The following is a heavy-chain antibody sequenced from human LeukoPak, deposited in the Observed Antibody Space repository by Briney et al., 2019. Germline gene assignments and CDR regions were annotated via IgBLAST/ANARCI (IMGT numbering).Heavy chain of an antibody. CDR3: ARDRVPTYYYDSSGYYHDAFDI. CDR1: GGTFSSYA. Sequence: SVKVSCKASGGTFSSYAISWVRQAPGQGLEWMGGIIPIFGTANYAQKFQGRVTITADESTSTAYMELSSLRSEDTAVYYCARDRVPTYYYDSSGYYHDAFDIWGQGTMVTVSS. J-gene: IGHJ3*02. V-gene: IGHV1-69*13. CDR2: IIPIFGTA. D-gene: IGHD3-22*01.